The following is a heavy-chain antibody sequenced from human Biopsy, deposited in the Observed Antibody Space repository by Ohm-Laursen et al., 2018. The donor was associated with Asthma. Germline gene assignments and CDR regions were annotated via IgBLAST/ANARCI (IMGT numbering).Heavy chain of an antibody. J-gene: IGHJ6*02. Sequence: SLRLSRAASGFTFSSYSMNWVRQAPGKGLEWVSAISSSSSYIYYADSVKGRFTISRDNAKNSLYLQMNSLSAEDTAVYYCARVDTIFGVVIPICYYYGMDVWGQGTTVTVSS. D-gene: IGHD3-3*01. CDR1: GFTFSSYS. V-gene: IGHV3-21*01. CDR2: ISSSSSYI. CDR3: ARVDTIFGVVIPICYYYGMDV.